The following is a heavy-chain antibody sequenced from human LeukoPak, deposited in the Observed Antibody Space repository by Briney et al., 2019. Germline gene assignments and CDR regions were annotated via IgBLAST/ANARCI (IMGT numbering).Heavy chain of an antibody. V-gene: IGHV3-15*01. Sequence: GESLRLSCAAPGFNFTNAWVSWVRRAPGKGLEWLGRIKSKADGGTTLHATSVEDRFAISRDDSINTLYLQMNSLKIEDTAVYYCTDPPTSLWGQGILVTVSS. CDR2: IKSKADGGTT. CDR3: TDPPTSL. D-gene: IGHD1-1*01. CDR1: GFNFTNAW. J-gene: IGHJ4*02.